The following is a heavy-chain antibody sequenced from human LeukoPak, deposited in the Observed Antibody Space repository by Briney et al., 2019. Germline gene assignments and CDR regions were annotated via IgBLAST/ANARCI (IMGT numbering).Heavy chain of an antibody. Sequence: SVKVSCKASGGTFSSYAISWVRQAPGQGHEWMGRIIPILGIANYAQKFQGRVTITADESTSTAYMELSSLRSEDTAVYYCARASKITIFGVGDYYMDVWGKATTVTVSS. D-gene: IGHD3-3*01. V-gene: IGHV1-69*04. J-gene: IGHJ6*03. CDR1: GGTFSSYA. CDR2: IIPILGIA. CDR3: ARASKITIFGVGDYYMDV.